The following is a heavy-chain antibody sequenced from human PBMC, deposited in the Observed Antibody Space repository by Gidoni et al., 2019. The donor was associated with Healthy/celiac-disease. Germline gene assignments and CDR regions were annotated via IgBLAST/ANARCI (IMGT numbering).Heavy chain of an antibody. CDR1: GGSISSGSYY. CDR3: ASVDTAMVIGGYFDY. CDR2: IYTSGST. J-gene: IGHJ4*02. V-gene: IGHV4-61*02. Sequence: QVQLQESGPGLVKLSQTLSLTCTVSGGSISSGSYYWSWIRQPAGKGLEWIGRIYTSGSTNYNPSLKSRVTISVDTSKNQFSLKLSSVTAADTAVYYCASVDTAMVIGGYFDYWGQGTLVTVSS. D-gene: IGHD5-18*01.